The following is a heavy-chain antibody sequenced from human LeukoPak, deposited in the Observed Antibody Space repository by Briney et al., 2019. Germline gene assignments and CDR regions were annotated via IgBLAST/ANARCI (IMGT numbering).Heavy chain of an antibody. Sequence: PSETLSLTCTVSGGSISSGGYYWSWIRQHPGKGLEWIGYIYYSGSTYYNPPLKSRVTISVDTSKNQFSLKLSSVTAADTAMYYCARVPRSYYYYYYMDVWGKGTTVTVSS. V-gene: IGHV4-31*03. CDR1: GGSISSGGYY. J-gene: IGHJ6*03. CDR3: ARVPRSYYYYYYMDV. CDR2: IYYSGST.